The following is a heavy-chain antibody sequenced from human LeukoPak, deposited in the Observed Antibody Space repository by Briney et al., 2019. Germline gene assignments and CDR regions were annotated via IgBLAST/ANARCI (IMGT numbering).Heavy chain of an antibody. CDR3: ARIRSRARAFDI. CDR1: GGSISSGDYY. J-gene: IGHJ3*02. D-gene: IGHD3-10*01. CDR2: IYYSGST. V-gene: IGHV4-30-4*01. Sequence: SETLSLTCTVSGGSISSGDYYWSWIRQPPGKGLEWIGYIYYSGSTYYNPSLKSRVTISVDTSKNQFSLKLSSVTAADTAVYYCARIRSRARAFDIWGQGTMVTVSS.